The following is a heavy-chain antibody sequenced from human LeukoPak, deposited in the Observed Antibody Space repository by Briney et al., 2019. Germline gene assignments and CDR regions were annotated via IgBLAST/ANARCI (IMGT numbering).Heavy chain of an antibody. J-gene: IGHJ5*02. V-gene: IGHV5-51*01. CDR3: ARLEPEYQLLPNWFDP. Sequence: GESLKISCKGSGYSFTSYWIGWVRQMPGKGLEWMGIIYPGDSDTRYSPSFQGQVTISADKSISTAYLQWSSLKASDTAMYYCARLEPEYQLLPNWFDPWGQGTLVTVSP. D-gene: IGHD2-2*01. CDR2: IYPGDSDT. CDR1: GYSFTSYW.